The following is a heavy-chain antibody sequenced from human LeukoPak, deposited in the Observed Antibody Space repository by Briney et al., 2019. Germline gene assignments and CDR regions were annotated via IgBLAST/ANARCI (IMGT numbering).Heavy chain of an antibody. V-gene: IGHV3-7*01. D-gene: IGHD6-6*01. CDR1: GFTFRIYW. Sequence: PGGPLRLSCAASGFTFRIYWMSWVRPAPGKAREGVASINQGGSETYYVESVKSRFTISRDNAMNSFFLQMNSLRAEDTAVYYCARLIGDRTIYDYWGQGTLVTVSS. J-gene: IGHJ4*02. CDR2: INQGGSET. CDR3: ARLIGDRTIYDY.